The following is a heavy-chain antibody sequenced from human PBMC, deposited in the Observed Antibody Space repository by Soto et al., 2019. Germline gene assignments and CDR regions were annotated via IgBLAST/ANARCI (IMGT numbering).Heavy chain of an antibody. CDR2: IYYSGST. D-gene: IGHD3-16*02. J-gene: IGHJ6*02. Sequence: PAEALGLGCTVSGGSISIGGYCWSWIRQHPGKGLEWIRYIYYSGSTYYNPSLKSRVTISVDTSKNQFSLKLSSVTAADTAVYYCERDIVMDVWGQGTTVTGSS. CDR3: ERDIVMDV. CDR1: GGSISIGGYC. V-gene: IGHV4-31*03.